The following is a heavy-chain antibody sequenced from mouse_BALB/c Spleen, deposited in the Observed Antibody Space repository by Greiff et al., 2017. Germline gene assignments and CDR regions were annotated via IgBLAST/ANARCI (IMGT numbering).Heavy chain of an antibody. D-gene: IGHD2-4*01. CDR3: ARDRRGSGYDYDGWFAY. CDR2: INSNGGST. J-gene: IGHJ3*01. CDR1: GFTFSSYG. V-gene: IGHV5-6-3*01. Sequence: EVQLVESGGGLVQPGGSLKLSCAASGFTFSSYGMSWVRQTPDKRLELVATINSNGGSTYYPDSVKGRFTISRDNAKNTLYLQMSSLKSEDTAMYYCARDRRGSGYDYDGWFAYWGQGTLVTVSA.